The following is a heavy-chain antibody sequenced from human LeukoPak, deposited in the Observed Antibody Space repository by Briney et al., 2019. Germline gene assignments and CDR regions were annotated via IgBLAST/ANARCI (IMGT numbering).Heavy chain of an antibody. CDR3: ATITGAYYKPDS. CDR1: GITFRNYG. D-gene: IGHD3-3*01. CDR2: IYYDGSDK. Sequence: GGSLRLSCTASGITFRNYGMHWVRQAPGKGLEWVALIYYDGSDKYYADSVKGRFTISRDNCKNILYLQMNSLRAEDPAVYYCATITGAYYKPDSWGQGTLVTVSS. J-gene: IGHJ4*02. V-gene: IGHV3-33*01.